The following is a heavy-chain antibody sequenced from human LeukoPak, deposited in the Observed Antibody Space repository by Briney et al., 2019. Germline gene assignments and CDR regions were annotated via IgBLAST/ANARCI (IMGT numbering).Heavy chain of an antibody. J-gene: IGHJ6*04. D-gene: IGHD6-13*01. Sequence: SETLSLTCTVSGGSVSSGSYYWSWIRQPPGKGLEWIGYIYDSGSTDYNPSLKSRVTISVDTSKSQFSLKLSSVTAADTAVYYCARDGGIAAAGSNYYYGMDVWGKGTTVTVSS. CDR3: ARDGGIAAAGSNYYYGMDV. CDR2: IYDSGST. V-gene: IGHV4-61*01. CDR1: GGSVSSGSYY.